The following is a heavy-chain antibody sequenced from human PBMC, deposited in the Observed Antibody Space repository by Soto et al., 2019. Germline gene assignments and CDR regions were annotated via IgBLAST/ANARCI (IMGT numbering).Heavy chain of an antibody. V-gene: IGHV3-23*01. Sequence: EVQLLESGGGLVQPGGSLRLSCAASGFTFSSYAMSWVRQAPGKGLEWVSAISGSGGSTYYADSAKGRFTISRDNSKNTLYLQMNSLRAEDTAVYYCASAAFYDYIWGSYPLVDYWGQGTLVTVSS. CDR2: ISGSGGST. CDR3: ASAAFYDYIWGSYPLVDY. CDR1: GFTFSSYA. D-gene: IGHD3-16*01. J-gene: IGHJ4*02.